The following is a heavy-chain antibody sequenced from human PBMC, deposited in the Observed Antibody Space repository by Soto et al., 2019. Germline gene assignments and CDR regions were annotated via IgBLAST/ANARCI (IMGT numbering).Heavy chain of an antibody. CDR2: IYPHDSDT. V-gene: IGHV5-51*01. CDR1: EYTFTNNW. J-gene: IGHJ6*02. CDR3: TRLTTSPSRDLSYRYHSIDV. Sequence: ESLKISFKGSEYTFTNNWIGWVRQIPGRGLEWMGLIYPHDSDTRYSPSFQGQVTISADKSINTAYPQWASLKASDTAIYYCTRLTTSPSRDLSYRYHSIDVWGPGTTVTVSS. D-gene: IGHD4-17*01.